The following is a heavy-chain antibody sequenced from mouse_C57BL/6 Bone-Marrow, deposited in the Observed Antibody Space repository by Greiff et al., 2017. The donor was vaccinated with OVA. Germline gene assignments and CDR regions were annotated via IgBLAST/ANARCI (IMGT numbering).Heavy chain of an antibody. CDR3: ARSHYYGKAWFAY. J-gene: IGHJ3*01. V-gene: IGHV1-64*01. CDR2: IHPNSGST. CDR1: GYTFTSYW. Sequence: VQLQQPGAELVKPGASVKLSCKASGYTFTSYWMHWVKQRPGQGLEWIGMIHPNSGSTNYNEKFKSKATLTVDKSSSTAYMQLSSLTSEDSAVYYCARSHYYGKAWFAYWGQGTLVTVSA. D-gene: IGHD1-1*01.